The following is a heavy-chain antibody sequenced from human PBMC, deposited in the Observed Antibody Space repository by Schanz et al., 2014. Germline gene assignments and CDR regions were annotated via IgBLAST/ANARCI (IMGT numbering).Heavy chain of an antibody. CDR3: AKDPHKDYGGKPQALDI. J-gene: IGHJ3*02. V-gene: IGHV3-23*04. Sequence: EVQLVESGGGLVQPGGSLRLSCAASGFTFSSNWMNWVRQAPGKGLEWVSTVTTGGGAFYADSVKGRFTVSRDNSKNILYLQMNSLRAEDTALYYCAKDPHKDYGGKPQALDIWGQGTMVTVSS. CDR2: VTTGGGA. D-gene: IGHD4-17*01. CDR1: GFTFSSNW.